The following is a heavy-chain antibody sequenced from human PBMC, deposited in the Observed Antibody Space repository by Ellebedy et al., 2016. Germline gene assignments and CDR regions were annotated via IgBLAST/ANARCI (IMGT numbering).Heavy chain of an antibody. J-gene: IGHJ6*02. Sequence: ASVKVSCKASGYTFTSYGITWVRQAPGQGLEWMGWISAHNGHTNYAQKLQGRVTMTTESSTSTAYMELRSLRSDDTAVYYCARCESSSWYRERKYYYYYYGMDVWGQGTTVTVSS. CDR1: GYTFTSYG. D-gene: IGHD6-13*01. CDR2: ISAHNGHT. V-gene: IGHV1-18*01. CDR3: ARCESSSWYRERKYYYYYYGMDV.